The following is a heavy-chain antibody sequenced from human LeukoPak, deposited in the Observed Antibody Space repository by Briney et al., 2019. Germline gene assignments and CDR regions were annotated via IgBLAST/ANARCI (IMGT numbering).Heavy chain of an antibody. CDR2: IYYSGST. CDR3: ARGGVYGGNLLY. Sequence: SETLSLTCTVSGGSISSSSYYWGWIRQPPGKGLEWIGSIYYSGSTYYNPSLKSRVTISVDTSKNQFSLKLSSVTAADTAVYYCARGGVYGGNLLYWGQGTLVTVSS. D-gene: IGHD4-23*01. V-gene: IGHV4-39*07. CDR1: GGSISSSSYY. J-gene: IGHJ4*02.